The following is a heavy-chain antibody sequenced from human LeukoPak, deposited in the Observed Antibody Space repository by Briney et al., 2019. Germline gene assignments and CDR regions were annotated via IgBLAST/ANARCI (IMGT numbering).Heavy chain of an antibody. J-gene: IGHJ4*02. CDR3: ASPTYYYGSGTYGAFDY. V-gene: IGHV4-4*02. D-gene: IGHD3-10*01. Sequence: SGTLSLTCAVSGGSISTNNWWSWVRQPPGKELEWIGEIYHSGSTNYNPSLKSRVTMSVDKSKNQFSLKLTSVTAADTAVYYCASPTYYYGSGTYGAFDYWGQGILVTVSS. CDR1: GGSISTNNW. CDR2: IYHSGST.